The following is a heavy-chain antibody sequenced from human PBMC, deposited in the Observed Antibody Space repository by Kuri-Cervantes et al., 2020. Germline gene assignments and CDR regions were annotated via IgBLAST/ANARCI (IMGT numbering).Heavy chain of an antibody. CDR3: ARGRATMTTRDAFDI. V-gene: IGHV1-18*01. Sequence: ASVKVSCKASGYTFTSYDINWVRQAPGQGLEWMGWISAYNGNTNYAQKLQGRVTMTTDTSTSTAYMELGSLGSDDTAVYYCARGRATMTTRDAFDIWGQGTMVTVSS. D-gene: IGHD4-17*01. CDR2: ISAYNGNT. J-gene: IGHJ3*02. CDR1: GYTFTSYD.